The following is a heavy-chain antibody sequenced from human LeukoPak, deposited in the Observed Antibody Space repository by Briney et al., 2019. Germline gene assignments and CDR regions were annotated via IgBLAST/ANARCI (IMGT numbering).Heavy chain of an antibody. CDR1: GLIFSNYA. V-gene: IGHV3-64*01. CDR3: ARGRQGAKTRYFDL. Sequence: GGSLRLSCAASGLIFSNYAMHWVRQGPGKGLECISTISSYVLITYSPTSVNRIFTLSTHNSNNTLYLQMGSLRAEDMAVYYCARGRQGAKTRYFDLWGRGTRVTVSS. J-gene: IGHJ2*01. CDR2: ISSYVLIT. D-gene: IGHD1-26*01.